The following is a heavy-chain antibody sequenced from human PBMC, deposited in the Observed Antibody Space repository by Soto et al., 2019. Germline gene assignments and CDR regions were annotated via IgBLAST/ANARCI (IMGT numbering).Heavy chain of an antibody. J-gene: IGHJ5*02. D-gene: IGHD6-6*01. CDR2: IYYSGST. Sequence: ASLSLTCIVCGGSISSSSYYWGGIRQPPGKGLEWIGSIYYSGSTYYNPSLKSRVTISVDTSKNQFSLKLSSVTAADPAVFSCARHRARNWFDPWGQRTLVTVSS. CDR1: GGSISSSSYY. V-gene: IGHV4-39*01. CDR3: ARHRARNWFDP.